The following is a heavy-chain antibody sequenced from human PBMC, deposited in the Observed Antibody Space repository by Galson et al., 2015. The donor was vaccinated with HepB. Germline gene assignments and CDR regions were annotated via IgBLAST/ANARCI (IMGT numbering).Heavy chain of an antibody. CDR3: SPFGYFYDSRGYYNDDFDL. V-gene: IGHV3-49*04. D-gene: IGHD3-22*01. J-gene: IGHJ3*01. CDR1: GFIFGDYA. CDR2: IRSKAYGGTT. Sequence: SLRLSCAGSGFIFGDYAMTWVRQAPGKGLEWVGFIRSKAYGGTTQYAASVKGRFTISREDSKSIAYLQMDSLKTEDTAVYYCSPFGYFYDSRGYYNDDFDLWGQGTMVTVSS.